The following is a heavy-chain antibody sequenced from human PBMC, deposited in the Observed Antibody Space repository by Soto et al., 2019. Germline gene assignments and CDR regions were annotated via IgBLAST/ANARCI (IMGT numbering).Heavy chain of an antibody. CDR1: GYTFTGYY. CDR2: INPNSGGT. D-gene: IGHD2-15*01. Sequence: GASVQVSCKASGYTFTGYYMHWVRQAPGQGLEWMGWINPNSGGTNYAQKFQGWVTMTRDTSISTAYMELSRLRSDDTAVYYCAREDCSGGSCYDAFDIWGQGTMVTVSS. CDR3: AREDCSGGSCYDAFDI. V-gene: IGHV1-2*04. J-gene: IGHJ3*02.